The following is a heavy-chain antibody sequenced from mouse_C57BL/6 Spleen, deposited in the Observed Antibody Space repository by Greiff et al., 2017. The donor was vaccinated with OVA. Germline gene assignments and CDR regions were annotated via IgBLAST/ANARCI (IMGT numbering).Heavy chain of an antibody. CDR2: IDPENGDT. CDR3: TSYGYAMDY. CDR1: GFNIKDDY. D-gene: IGHD2-12*01. J-gene: IGHJ4*01. Sequence: EVQLVESGAELVRPGASVKLSCTASGFNIKDDYMHWVKQRPEQGLEWIGWIDPENGDTEYASKFQGKATITADTSSNTAYLQLSSLTSEDTAVYYCTSYGYAMDYWGQGTSVTVSS. V-gene: IGHV14-4*01.